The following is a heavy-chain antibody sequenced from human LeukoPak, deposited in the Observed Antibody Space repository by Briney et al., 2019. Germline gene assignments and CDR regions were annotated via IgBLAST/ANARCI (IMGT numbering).Heavy chain of an antibody. D-gene: IGHD2-15*01. CDR1: GVRMSNYY. V-gene: IGHV4-59*08. CDR2: IYYTGII. CDR3: ATQRLCSSGRCSSWFDP. J-gene: IGHJ5*02. Sequence: PSETLSLTCTVSGVRMSNYYWNWIRQAPGKGPEWIGYIYYTGIINYNPSLRSRLTISVDTSKSKFSMQLSSVTAADTAVYYCATQRLCSSGRCSSWFDPWGQGTLVTVSS.